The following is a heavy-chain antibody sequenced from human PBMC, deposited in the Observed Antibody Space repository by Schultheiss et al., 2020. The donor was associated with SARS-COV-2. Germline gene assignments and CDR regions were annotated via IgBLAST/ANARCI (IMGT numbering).Heavy chain of an antibody. J-gene: IGHJ5*02. CDR1: GFTFSSYS. D-gene: IGHD3-22*01. CDR3: ASAARSGYRHATVLDP. V-gene: IGHV3-66*01. CDR2: IYSGGST. Sequence: GGSLRLSCAASGFTFSSYSMNWVRQAPWKGLEWVSVIYSGGSTYYADSVKGRFTISRDNSKNTLYLQMNSLRAEDTAVYYCASAARSGYRHATVLDPWGQGTLVTVSS.